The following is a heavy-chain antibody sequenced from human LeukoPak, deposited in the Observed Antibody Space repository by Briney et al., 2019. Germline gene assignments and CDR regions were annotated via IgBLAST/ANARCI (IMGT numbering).Heavy chain of an antibody. J-gene: IGHJ6*03. CDR3: AKEGNDNYYYYYYMDV. CDR1: GYTFTSYG. D-gene: IGHD1-1*01. CDR2: ISAYNGNT. Sequence: ASVKVSCKASGYTFTSYGISWVRQAPGQGLEWMGWISAYNGNTNYAQKLQGRVTMTTDTSTSTAYMELRSLRAEDTAVYYCAKEGNDNYYYYYYMDVWGKGTTVTVSS. V-gene: IGHV1-18*01.